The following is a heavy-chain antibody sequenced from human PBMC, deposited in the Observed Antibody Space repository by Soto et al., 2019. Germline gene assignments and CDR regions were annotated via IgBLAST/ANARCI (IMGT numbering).Heavy chain of an antibody. CDR1: GGAFNTFG. V-gene: IGHV1-69*13. CDR3: ARSPPMDSGDKYFYDF. J-gene: IGHJ4*02. Sequence: SGKVSGKASGGAFNTFGFSWVRQAPGQGLEWMGGIIPFFRTANYAQKFQDRVTITADESTSTVYMDLRSLRSEDTAKYYCARSPPMDSGDKYFYDFWGQGALVTVSS. D-gene: IGHD4-17*01. CDR2: IIPFFRTA.